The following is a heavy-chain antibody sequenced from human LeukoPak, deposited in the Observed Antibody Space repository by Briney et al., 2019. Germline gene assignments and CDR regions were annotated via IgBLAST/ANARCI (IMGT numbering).Heavy chain of an antibody. CDR2: INPNSGCT. V-gene: IGHV1-2*02. D-gene: IGHD1-26*01. CDR1: GYTFTGYY. Sequence: ASVKVSCKASGYTFTGYYMHWVRQAPGQGLAWMGWINPNSGCTNYAQKFQGRVTMTRDTSISTAYMELSRLRSDETAVYYCARTPRHLSEWDWFDPWGQGTLVTVSS. CDR3: ARTPRHLSEWDWFDP. J-gene: IGHJ5*02.